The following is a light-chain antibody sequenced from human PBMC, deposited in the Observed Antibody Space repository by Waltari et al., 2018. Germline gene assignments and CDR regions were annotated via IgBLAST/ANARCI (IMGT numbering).Light chain of an antibody. CDR2: WAS. V-gene: IGKV4-1*01. Sequence: IVMTQSPDSLAVSLGERATINCKSSQSLLYSSNNKNYLAWYQQKPGQPPKLLLYWASTRESGVPDRFSGSGSGTDFTLTISTLQAEDVAVYDCQQHYGVLWTFGQGTKVEI. CDR3: QQHYGVLWT. CDR1: QSLLYSSNNKNY. J-gene: IGKJ1*01.